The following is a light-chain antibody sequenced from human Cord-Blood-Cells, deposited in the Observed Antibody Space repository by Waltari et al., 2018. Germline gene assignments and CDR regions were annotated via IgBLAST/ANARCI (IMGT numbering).Light chain of an antibody. J-gene: IGLJ1*01. Sequence: QSALTQPRSVSGSPGQSVTISCTGTSRDVGCFNYFSWYQQHPGKAPNHMIYDVSKRPSGVPDRFSGSKSGNTASLTISGLQAEDEADYYCCSYAGSYTYVFGTGTKVTVL. CDR1: SRDVGCFNY. CDR3: CSYAGSYTYV. CDR2: DVS. V-gene: IGLV2-11*01.